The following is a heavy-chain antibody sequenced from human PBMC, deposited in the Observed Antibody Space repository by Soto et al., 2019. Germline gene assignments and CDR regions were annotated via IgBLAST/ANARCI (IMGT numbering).Heavy chain of an antibody. D-gene: IGHD2-21*02. J-gene: IGHJ6*02. V-gene: IGHV1-69*06. CDR2: IIPIFGTA. Sequence: SVKVSCKASGGTFSSYAISWVRQAPGQGLEWMGGIIPIFGTANYAQKFQGRVTITADKSTSTAYMELSSLRSEDTAVYYCARGTGGNSVFYYYGMDVWGQGTTVTVSS. CDR3: ARGTGGNSVFYYYGMDV. CDR1: GGTFSSYA.